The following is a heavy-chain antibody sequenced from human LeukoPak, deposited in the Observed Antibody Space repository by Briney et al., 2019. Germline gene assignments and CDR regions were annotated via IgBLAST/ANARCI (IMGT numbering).Heavy chain of an antibody. Sequence: GGSLRLSCAAFGFTFSNAWMSWVRQAPRKGLEWVGRIKSKTEGGTTDYAAPVKGRFNISRDDSKNTLYLQMNSLKTEDTAVYYCTTNGESSSYDAFDIWGQGTMVTVSS. CDR2: IKSKTEGGTT. D-gene: IGHD2-8*01. V-gene: IGHV3-15*01. J-gene: IGHJ3*02. CDR1: GFTFSNAW. CDR3: TTNGESSSYDAFDI.